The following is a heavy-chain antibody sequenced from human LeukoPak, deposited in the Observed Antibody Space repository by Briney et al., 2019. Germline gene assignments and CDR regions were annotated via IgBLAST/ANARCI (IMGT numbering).Heavy chain of an antibody. CDR3: AIGTYGSTQPFDY. V-gene: IGHV4-4*07. CDR1: GGTITSYY. D-gene: IGHD3-22*01. Sequence: ASETLSLTCTVSGGTITSYYWIWIRQPAGKGLECIGRIYTSGSTNYNPSLNGRVTMSVDTSKNQFSLKLSSVTAADTAVYYCAIGTYGSTQPFDYWGQGTLVTVSS. J-gene: IGHJ4*02. CDR2: IYTSGST.